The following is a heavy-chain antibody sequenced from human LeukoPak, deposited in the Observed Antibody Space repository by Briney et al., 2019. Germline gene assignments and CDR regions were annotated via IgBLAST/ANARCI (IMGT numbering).Heavy chain of an antibody. D-gene: IGHD6-19*01. J-gene: IGHJ5*02. Sequence: SETLSLTCTVSGASLSSYYWSWIRQPPGKGLEWIGYIYYSGSTNYNPSLKSRVTISVDTSKNQFSLKLRSVTAADTAVYYCAREVASSVDWFDPWGQGTLATVSS. V-gene: IGHV4-59*01. CDR3: AREVASSVDWFDP. CDR1: GASLSSYY. CDR2: IYYSGST.